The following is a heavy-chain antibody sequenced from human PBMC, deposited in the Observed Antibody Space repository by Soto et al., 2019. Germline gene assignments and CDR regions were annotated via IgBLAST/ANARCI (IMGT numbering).Heavy chain of an antibody. J-gene: IGHJ5*02. CDR1: GGSISSFF. D-gene: IGHD1-26*01. V-gene: IGHV4-59*01. CDR3: ARDLGGPTINGRMNWFDP. CDR2: IDHSGST. Sequence: QVQVRESGPGLVKPSETLSLVCTVSGGSISSFFWSWIRQPPGKGLEWIGFIDHSGSTAYNPSLRSRATISVDTSKNHLSLKLNSVTAADTAMYYCARDLGGPTINGRMNWFDPWGQGTLVIVSS.